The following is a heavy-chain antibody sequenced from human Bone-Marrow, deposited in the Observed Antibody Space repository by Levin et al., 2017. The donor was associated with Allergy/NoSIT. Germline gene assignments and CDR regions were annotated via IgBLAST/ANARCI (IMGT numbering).Heavy chain of an antibody. CDR3: ARRPRIAVAGHYYYYYGMDV. J-gene: IGHJ6*02. D-gene: IGHD6-19*01. CDR2: ISGSGGST. V-gene: IGHV3-23*01. Sequence: GESLKISCAASGFTFSSYAMSWVRQAPGKGLEWVSAISGSGGSTYYADSVKGRFTISRDNSKNTLYLQMNSLRAEDTAVYYCARRPRIAVAGHYYYYYGMDVWGQGTTVTVSS. CDR1: GFTFSSYA.